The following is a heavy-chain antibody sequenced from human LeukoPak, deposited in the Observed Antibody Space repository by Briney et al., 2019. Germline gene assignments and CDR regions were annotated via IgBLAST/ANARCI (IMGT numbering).Heavy chain of an antibody. CDR1: GYTFPIYW. CDR3: VRHYRPPQDSRAAKPTGYYYYYMDV. Sequence: GESLKISCQGSGYTFPIYWIVWVRQTPGKGLEGMGIIYHRDAHTIYSLSFEDQFTITSDNYINTSSLQRSSLKASDTAIYYCVRHYRPPQDSRAAKPTGYYYYYMDVWGTGTTVIVSS. CDR2: IYHRDAHT. D-gene: IGHD3-16*02. V-gene: IGHV5-51*01. J-gene: IGHJ6*03.